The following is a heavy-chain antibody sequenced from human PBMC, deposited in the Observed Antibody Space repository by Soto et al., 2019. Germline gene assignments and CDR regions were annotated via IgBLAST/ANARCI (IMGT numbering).Heavy chain of an antibody. CDR2: IHYNGNT. Sequence: QVQLQVSGPGLMKPSETLTLNCTVSGDSISSYSWSWIRQPPGKGLEWIGNIHYNGNTKYSPSLKSRVTMSVDTSKNHFSLKLISVTTADTSVYFCAREGNLGRWIQPLDSWGQGTLVTVSS. J-gene: IGHJ4*02. CDR1: GDSISSYS. V-gene: IGHV4-59*01. D-gene: IGHD2-2*03. CDR3: AREGNLGRWIQPLDS.